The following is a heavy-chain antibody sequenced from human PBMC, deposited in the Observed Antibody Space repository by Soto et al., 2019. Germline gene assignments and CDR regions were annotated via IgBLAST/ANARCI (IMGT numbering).Heavy chain of an antibody. CDR1: GYSFTSYW. D-gene: IGHD2-15*01. V-gene: IGHV5-10-1*01. CDR3: ARHESVVVVVAATPGYYYGMDV. Sequence: PGESLKISCKGSGYSFTSYWISWVRQMPGKGLEWMGRIDPSDSYTNYSPSFQGHVTISADKSISTAYLQWSSLKASDTAMYYCARHESVVVVVAATPGYYYGMDVWGQGTTVTVSS. J-gene: IGHJ6*02. CDR2: IDPSDSYT.